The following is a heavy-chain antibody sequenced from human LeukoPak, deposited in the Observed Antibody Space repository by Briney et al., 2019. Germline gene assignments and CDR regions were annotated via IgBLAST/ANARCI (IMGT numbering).Heavy chain of an antibody. Sequence: ASVKVSCKASGYTFTSYGISWVRQAPGQGLEWMGWMNPNSGNTGYAQKFQGRVTMTRNTSISTAYMELSSLRSEDTAVYYCARAGGYGGRISCPYYFDYWGQGSLVAVSS. CDR2: MNPNSGNT. CDR1: GYTFTSYG. V-gene: IGHV1-8*02. D-gene: IGHD2-15*01. CDR3: ARAGGYGGRISCPYYFDY. J-gene: IGHJ4*02.